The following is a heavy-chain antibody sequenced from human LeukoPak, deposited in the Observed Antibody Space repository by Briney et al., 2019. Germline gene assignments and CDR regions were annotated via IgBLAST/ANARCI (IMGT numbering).Heavy chain of an antibody. CDR2: INPSGGST. V-gene: IGHV1-46*01. CDR1: GYTFTSYY. Sequence: ASVKVSCKASGYTFTSYYMHWVRQAPGQGLEWMGIINPSGGSTSYAQKFQGRVTMTRDMSTSTVYMELSSLRSEDTAVYYCARDSIAAAGTGKRDYYFDHWGQGTLVTVSS. J-gene: IGHJ4*02. CDR3: ARDSIAAAGTGKRDYYFDH. D-gene: IGHD6-13*01.